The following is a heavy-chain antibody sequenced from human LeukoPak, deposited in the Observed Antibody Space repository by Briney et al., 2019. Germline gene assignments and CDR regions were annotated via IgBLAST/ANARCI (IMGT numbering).Heavy chain of an antibody. D-gene: IGHD6-19*01. CDR3: ARTVVGTGHFDY. CDR1: GFTFSSSA. Sequence: GGSLRLSCAASGFTFSSSAMHWVRQAPGKGLEWVAVISYDGSNKYYADSVKGRFTISRDNSKNTLYLQMNSLRAEDTAVYYCARTVVGTGHFDYWGQGTLVTVSS. CDR2: ISYDGSNK. V-gene: IGHV3-30-3*01. J-gene: IGHJ4*02.